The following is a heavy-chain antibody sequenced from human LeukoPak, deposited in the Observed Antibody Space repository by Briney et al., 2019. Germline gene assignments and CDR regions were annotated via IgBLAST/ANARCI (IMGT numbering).Heavy chain of an antibody. Sequence: GGSLRLSCAPSGFTFSSYGMHWVRQAPGKGLEWVAFIRNDGSIRYYADSLKGRFTISRDNSKNTLYLQMNSLRAEDTAVYYCAKDRLLNCRGDCYIFDYWGQGTLVTVSS. CDR1: GFTFSSYG. V-gene: IGHV3-30*02. J-gene: IGHJ4*02. CDR2: IRNDGSIR. D-gene: IGHD2-21*02. CDR3: AKDRLLNCRGDCYIFDY.